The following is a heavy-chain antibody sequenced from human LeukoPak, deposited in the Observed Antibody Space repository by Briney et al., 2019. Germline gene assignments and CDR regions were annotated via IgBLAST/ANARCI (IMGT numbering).Heavy chain of an antibody. J-gene: IGHJ4*02. CDR1: GFTFSDYY. D-gene: IGHD4-17*01. Sequence: GGSLRLSCAASGFTFSDYYMSWIRQAPGKGLEWVSYISSSSSTIYYADSVKGRFTISRDNAKNSLYLQMNSLRAEDTAVYYCARDRDYGAFDYWGQGTLVTVSS. CDR3: ARDRDYGAFDY. CDR2: ISSSSSTI. V-gene: IGHV3-11*04.